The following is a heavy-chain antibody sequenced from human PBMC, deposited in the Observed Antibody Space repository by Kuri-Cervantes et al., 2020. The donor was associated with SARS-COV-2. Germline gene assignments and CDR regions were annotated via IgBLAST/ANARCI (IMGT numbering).Heavy chain of an antibody. CDR3: ARREYYYGSGSYSPFDY. CDR1: GGSFSGYY. D-gene: IGHD3-10*01. Sequence: SETLSLTCAVYGGSFSGYYWSWIRQPPGKGLEWIGEINHSGSTNYNPSLKSRVTISVDTSKNQFSLKLSSVTAADTAVYYCARREYYYGSGSYSPFDYWGQGTLVTVSS. CDR2: INHSGST. V-gene: IGHV4-34*01. J-gene: IGHJ4*02.